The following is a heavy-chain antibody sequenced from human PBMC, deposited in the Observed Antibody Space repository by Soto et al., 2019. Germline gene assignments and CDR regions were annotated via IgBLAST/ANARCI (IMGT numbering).Heavy chain of an antibody. CDR2: MNPNSGNT. Sequence: QVQLVQSGAEVKKPGASVKVSFKASGYTFTSYDINWVRQATGQGLEWMGWMNPNSGNTGYEQKFQGRVTMTRNTSISTAYMELSSLRSEDTAVYYCARVGDYDFWSGYYTKYYFDYWGQGTLVTVSS. J-gene: IGHJ4*02. V-gene: IGHV1-8*01. D-gene: IGHD3-3*01. CDR3: ARVGDYDFWSGYYTKYYFDY. CDR1: GYTFTSYD.